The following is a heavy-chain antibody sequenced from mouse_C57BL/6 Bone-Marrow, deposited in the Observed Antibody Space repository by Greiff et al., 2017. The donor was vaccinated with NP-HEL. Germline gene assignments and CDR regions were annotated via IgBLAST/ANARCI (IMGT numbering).Heavy chain of an antibody. V-gene: IGHV1-4*01. CDR3: ARSYPYYGSSPCYAMDY. CDR1: GYTFTSYT. D-gene: IGHD1-1*01. Sequence: VQGVESGAELARPGASVKMSCKASGYTFTSYTMHWVKQRPGQGLEWIGYINPSSGYTKYNQKFKDKATLTADKSSSTAYMQLSSLTSEDSAVYYCARSYPYYGSSPCYAMDYWGQGTSVTVSS. J-gene: IGHJ4*01. CDR2: INPSSGYT.